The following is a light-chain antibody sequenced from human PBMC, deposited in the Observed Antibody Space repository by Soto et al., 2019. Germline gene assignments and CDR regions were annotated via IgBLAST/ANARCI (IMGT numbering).Light chain of an antibody. V-gene: IGLV2-14*01. CDR2: EVT. Sequence: QSVLTQPASVSGSPGQSITISCTGTSNDVGGYNYVSWYQQHPGRAPKLIIFEVTNRPSGVSHRFSGSKSGNTASLTISGLQAEDEADYYCSSSTSTNALVFGTGTKHTVL. CDR1: SNDVGGYNY. CDR3: SSSTSTNALV. J-gene: IGLJ1*01.